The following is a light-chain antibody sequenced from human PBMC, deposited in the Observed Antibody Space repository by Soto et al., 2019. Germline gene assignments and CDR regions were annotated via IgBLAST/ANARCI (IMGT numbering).Light chain of an antibody. Sequence: GDRVIITCRASQSVSNWLAWYQQKPGKAPNLLIYRASTLARGVPSRFSGSGSGTEFTLTISSLHPEDFATYYCQQLNSYPITFGQGTRLEIK. CDR3: QQLNSYPIT. CDR1: QSVSNW. J-gene: IGKJ5*01. V-gene: IGKV1-5*03. CDR2: RAS.